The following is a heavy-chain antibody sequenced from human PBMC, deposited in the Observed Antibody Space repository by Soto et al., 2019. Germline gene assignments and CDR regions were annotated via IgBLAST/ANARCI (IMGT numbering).Heavy chain of an antibody. J-gene: IGHJ4*02. CDR1: GGSMSSYY. V-gene: IGHV4-59*01. D-gene: IGHD1-26*01. CDR2: IHYGGGT. Sequence: SETLSLTCTVSGGSMSSYYWTWIRQPPGKGREWIGFIHYGGGTVYNPALRSRVTVTVETSKKQFSLNLSSVTAADTAVYYCVGALYGGVGDTSSESWGQGAQVTVSS. CDR3: VGALYGGVGDTSSES.